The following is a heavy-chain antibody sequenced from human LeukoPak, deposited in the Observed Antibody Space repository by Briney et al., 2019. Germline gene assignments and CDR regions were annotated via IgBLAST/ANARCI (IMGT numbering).Heavy chain of an antibody. V-gene: IGHV3-23*01. CDR1: GFTFSTYA. J-gene: IGHJ6*02. CDR2: ICGSIGST. CDR3: AKGSAMDV. Sequence: PGGSLRLSCAASGFTFSTYAMSWVRQAPGRGLEWVSTICGSIGSTYYADSVKGRFAVSRDNFRTTLYLQMNSLRAEDTAIYYCAKGSAMDVWGQGTTVTVSS.